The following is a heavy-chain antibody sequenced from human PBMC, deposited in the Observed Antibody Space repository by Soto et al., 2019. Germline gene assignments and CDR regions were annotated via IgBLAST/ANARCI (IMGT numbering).Heavy chain of an antibody. V-gene: IGHV5-10-1*01. CDR2: IDPSDSYT. J-gene: IGHJ4*02. CDR3: ASLQAAAGDNGLTFDY. CDR1: GYSFTSYW. D-gene: IGHD6-13*01. Sequence: EVQLVQSGAEVKKPGESLRISCKGSGYSFTSYWISWVRQMPGKGLEWMGRIDPSDSYTNYSPSFQGHVTISADKSISTAYLQWSSLKASDTAMYYCASLQAAAGDNGLTFDYWGQGTLVTGSS.